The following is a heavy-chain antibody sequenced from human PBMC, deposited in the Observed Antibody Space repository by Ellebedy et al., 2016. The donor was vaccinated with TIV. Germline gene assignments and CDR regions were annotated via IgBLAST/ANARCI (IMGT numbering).Heavy chain of an antibody. CDR1: GYSFTDYW. J-gene: IGHJ4*02. CDR3: ARHVGEGYCSGHYCYSLDH. D-gene: IGHD2-15*01. CDR2: IYPGDSDT. Sequence: GGSLRLSCKVSGYSFTDYWIGWVRQMPGRGLEWMGIIYPGDSDTTYNPSFQGQVTISADKSISTAYLQWGSLKASDTAIYYCARHVGEGYCSGHYCYSLDHWGQGTLVTVSS. V-gene: IGHV5-51*01.